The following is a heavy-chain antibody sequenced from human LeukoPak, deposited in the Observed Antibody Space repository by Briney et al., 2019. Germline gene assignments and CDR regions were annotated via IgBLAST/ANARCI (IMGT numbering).Heavy chain of an antibody. CDR3: AKDHSAYYYDSSRYYGYYFDY. V-gene: IGHV3-23*01. CDR1: GFTFSSYA. J-gene: IGHJ4*02. CDR2: ISGSGGST. D-gene: IGHD3-22*01. Sequence: GGSLRLSCAASGFTFSSYAMSWVRQAPGNGLEWVSAISGSGGSTYYADSVKGRFTISRDNSKNTLYLQMNSLRAEDTAVYYCAKDHSAYYYDSSRYYGYYFDYWGQGTLVTVSS.